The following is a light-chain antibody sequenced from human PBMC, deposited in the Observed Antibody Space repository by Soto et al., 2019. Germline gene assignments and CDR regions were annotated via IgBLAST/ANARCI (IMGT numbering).Light chain of an antibody. Sequence: QSLLTQPSYVSRSPGQSITISCTGASTDVDGYDYVSWYQQHPGQAPKLMIYDVNNRPSGVSYRFSGSKSGDTASLTISGLQAEDDADYYCSSYTSSAPFYVFGTGTKVTV. CDR3: SSYTSSAPFYV. V-gene: IGLV2-14*03. CDR2: DVN. J-gene: IGLJ1*01. CDR1: STDVDGYDY.